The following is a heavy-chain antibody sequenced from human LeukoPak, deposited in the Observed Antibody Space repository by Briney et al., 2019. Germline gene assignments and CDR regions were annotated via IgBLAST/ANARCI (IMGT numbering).Heavy chain of an antibody. Sequence: ASVKASCKASGYTFTGYYMHWVRQAPGQGLEWMGWIFPSSGGPRYAQKFQGRVTMTRDTSISTAYMELSSLRSDDTAVYYCARKGEVYGDYDYWGQGTLVTVSA. CDR2: IFPSSGGP. CDR1: GYTFTGYY. J-gene: IGHJ4*02. V-gene: IGHV1-2*02. D-gene: IGHD4-17*01. CDR3: ARKGEVYGDYDY.